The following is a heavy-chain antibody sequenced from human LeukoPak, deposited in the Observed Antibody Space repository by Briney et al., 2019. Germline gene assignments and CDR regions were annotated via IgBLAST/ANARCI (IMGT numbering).Heavy chain of an antibody. CDR1: GASISSGSYY. J-gene: IGHJ5*02. D-gene: IGHD4/OR15-4a*01. CDR2: IYTSGIT. CDR3: ARVPMVPWGEDS. V-gene: IGHV4-61*02. Sequence: SQTLSLTCTVSGASISSGSYYWSWIRQPAGKELEWIGRIYTSGITKYNPSVESRVTISVDTSKNQFSLKLSSVTAADTAVYYCARVPMVPWGEDSWGQGTLVTVSS.